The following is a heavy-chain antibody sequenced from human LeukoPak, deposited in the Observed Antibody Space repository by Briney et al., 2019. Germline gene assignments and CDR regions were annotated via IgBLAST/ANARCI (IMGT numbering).Heavy chain of an antibody. CDR1: GGSISSYY. CDR2: IYYSGSS. D-gene: IGHD1-26*01. V-gene: IGHV4-59*01. CDR3: ARGIVTGENFFDY. Sequence: SETLSLTRTVSGGSISSYYWSWIRQPPGKGLEWIGYIYYSGSSNYNPSLKSRVTISVDTSKNQFSLKLSSVTAADTAVYYCARGIVTGENFFDYWGQGTLVTVSS. J-gene: IGHJ4*02.